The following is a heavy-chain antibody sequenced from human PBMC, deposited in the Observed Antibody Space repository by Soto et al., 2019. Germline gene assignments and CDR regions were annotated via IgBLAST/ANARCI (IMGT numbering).Heavy chain of an antibody. D-gene: IGHD3-10*01. V-gene: IGHV3-30-3*01. J-gene: IGHJ4*02. CDR1: GFTFSSYA. Sequence: QVQLVESGGGVVQPGRSLRLSCAASGFTFSSYAMQWVRQAPGKGLEWVAVISYDGSNKYYADSVKGRFTISRDNSKNTLYLQMNSLRAEDTAVYYCARREYGSGSYPDYWGEGSLVTVS. CDR3: ARREYGSGSYPDY. CDR2: ISYDGSNK.